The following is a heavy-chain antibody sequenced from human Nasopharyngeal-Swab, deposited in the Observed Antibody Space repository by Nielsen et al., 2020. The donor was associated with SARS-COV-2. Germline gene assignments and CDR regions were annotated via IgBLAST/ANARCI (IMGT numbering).Heavy chain of an antibody. D-gene: IGHD6-6*01. J-gene: IGHJ6*02. Sequence: SVKVSCKVSGYTLTELSMHWVRQAPGKGLEWMGGFDPEDGETIYAQKFQGRVTMTEDTSTDTAYMELSSLRSEDTAVYYCARDELGLSVRRPGREIAARIMDVWGQGTTVTVSS. CDR3: ARDELGLSVRRPGREIAARIMDV. V-gene: IGHV1-24*01. CDR2: FDPEDGET. CDR1: GYTLTELS.